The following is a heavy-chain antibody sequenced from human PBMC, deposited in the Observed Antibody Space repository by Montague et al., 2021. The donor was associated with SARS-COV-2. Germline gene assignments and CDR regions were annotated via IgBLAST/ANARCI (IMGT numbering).Heavy chain of an antibody. CDR3: ARDVLYYYDSSTYHSGNFEY. J-gene: IGHJ4*02. D-gene: IGHD3-22*01. Sequence: SLRLSCAASGFTFDDYAMHWVRQVPGKGLEWVSLINGYGGRTYYADSVKGRFTISRDNSKNSLYLQMNSLRTEDTALYYCARDVLYYYDSSTYHSGNFEYWGQGTLVTVSS. V-gene: IGHV3-43*02. CDR2: INGYGGRT. CDR1: GFTFDDYA.